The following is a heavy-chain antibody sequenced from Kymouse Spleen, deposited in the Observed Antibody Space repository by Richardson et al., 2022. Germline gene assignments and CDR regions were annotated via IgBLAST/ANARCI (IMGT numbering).Heavy chain of an antibody. CDR2: INHSGST. V-gene: IGHV4-34*01. D-gene: IGHD2-2*02. CDR3: ARERGDIVVVPAADYYYYGMDV. Sequence: QVQLQQWGAGLLKPSETLSLTCAVYGGSFSGYYWSWIRQPPGKGLEWIGEINHSGSTNYNPSLKSRVTISVDTSKNQFSLKLSSVTAADTAVYYCARERGDIVVVPAADYYYYGMDVWGQGTTVTVSS. CDR1: GGSFSGYY. J-gene: IGHJ6*02.